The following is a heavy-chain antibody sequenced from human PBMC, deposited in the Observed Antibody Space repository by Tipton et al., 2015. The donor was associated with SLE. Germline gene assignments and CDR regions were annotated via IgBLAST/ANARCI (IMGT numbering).Heavy chain of an antibody. Sequence: TLSLTCAVYGGSFSGYYWSWIRQPPWKGLERIGELNHSGSTNYNPSLKSRVTISVDTSKNQYSLNLSSVTAADTAVYYCARGTVYRSGSYSYWGQGTLVTVSS. CDR2: LNHSGST. J-gene: IGHJ4*02. D-gene: IGHD1-26*01. CDR3: ARGTVYRSGSYSY. V-gene: IGHV4-34*01. CDR1: GGSFSGYY.